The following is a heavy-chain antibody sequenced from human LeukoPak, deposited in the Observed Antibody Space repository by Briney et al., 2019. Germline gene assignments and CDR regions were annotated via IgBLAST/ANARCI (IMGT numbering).Heavy chain of an antibody. CDR3: AKDIGPYGSGSYSRDYYYGMDV. D-gene: IGHD3-10*01. V-gene: IGHV3-9*01. CDR2: ISWNSGSI. J-gene: IGHJ6*02. Sequence: GRSLRLSCAASGFTFDDYAMHWVRQAPGKGLEWVSGISWNSGSIGYADSVKGRFTISRDNAKNSLYLQMNSLRAEDTALYYCAKDIGPYGSGSYSRDYYYGMDVWGQGTTVTVSS. CDR1: GFTFDDYA.